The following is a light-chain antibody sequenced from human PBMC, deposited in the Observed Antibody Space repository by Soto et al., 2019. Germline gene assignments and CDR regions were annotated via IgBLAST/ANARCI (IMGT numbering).Light chain of an antibody. CDR3: GTWDSSLSDGVL. J-gene: IGLJ7*01. CDR2: ENN. Sequence: QSLLTQPPSVSAAPGQKVTISCSGTYSNIGHNYVSWYQQLPGTAPSLLIYENNRRPSGIPDRFSGSKSGTSATLYITGLQTGDEADYYCGTWDSSLSDGVLFGGGTQLTVL. CDR1: YSNIGHNY. V-gene: IGLV1-51*02.